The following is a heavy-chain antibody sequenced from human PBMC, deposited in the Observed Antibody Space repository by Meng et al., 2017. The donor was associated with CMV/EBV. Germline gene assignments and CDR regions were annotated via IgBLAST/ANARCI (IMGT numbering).Heavy chain of an antibody. V-gene: IGHV1-69*10. D-gene: IGHD3-16*01. CDR1: GGTFSSYV. CDR2: LIPMLDTP. CDR3: AKRDGRSPWYFDL. J-gene: IGHJ2*01. Sequence: SVKVSCKASGGTFSSYVLNWVRQAPEQGLEWMGGLIPMLDTPEYAQKFQGRVTITADKSTSTAYMELTSLTSDDTAVYYCAKRDGRSPWYFDLWGRGTLVTVSS.